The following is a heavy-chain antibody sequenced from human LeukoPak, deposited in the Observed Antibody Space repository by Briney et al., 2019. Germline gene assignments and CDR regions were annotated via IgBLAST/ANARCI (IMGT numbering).Heavy chain of an antibody. J-gene: IGHJ4*02. D-gene: IGHD2-15*01. CDR2: ISWNSGSI. CDR1: GFTFDDYA. V-gene: IGHV3-9*01. Sequence: PGRSLGLSCAASGFTFDDYAMHWVRQAPGKGLEWVSGISWNSGSIGYADSVKGRFTISRDNAKNSLYLQMNSLRAEDTALYYCAKDTERYCSGGSCYGNFDYWGQGTLVTVSS. CDR3: AKDTERYCSGGSCYGNFDY.